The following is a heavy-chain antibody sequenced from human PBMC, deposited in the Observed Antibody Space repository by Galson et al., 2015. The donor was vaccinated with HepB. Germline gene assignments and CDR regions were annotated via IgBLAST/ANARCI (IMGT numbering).Heavy chain of an antibody. Sequence: SLRLSCAASGFSSGFTFTNHGFSWVRQAPGKGLEWVSSVGTTADTYYTDSVKGRFIISRDNSKNTLCLQMDSLRAEDTAVYYCATDKGLHYSTSSAAFWGQGILVTVSS. J-gene: IGHJ4*02. CDR2: VGTTADT. CDR3: ATDKGLHYSTSSAAF. V-gene: IGHV3-23*01. D-gene: IGHD3-22*01. CDR1: GFSSGFTFTNHG.